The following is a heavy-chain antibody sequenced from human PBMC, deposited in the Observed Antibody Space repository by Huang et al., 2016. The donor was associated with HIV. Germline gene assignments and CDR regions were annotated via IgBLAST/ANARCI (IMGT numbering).Heavy chain of an antibody. CDR1: GGSFSNHV. D-gene: IGHD2-2*01. V-gene: IGHV1-69*01. Sequence: QVQLVQSGAEVKKPGSSVKVSCKASGGSFSNHVFSWVRQGPGQGLEGVGGISPIFGTTNYAQKFQGGVTITADESTGTAYLELSSLRSEDTAVYFCARESNIVVVPHTIKFFDYWGQGTLVTVSS. J-gene: IGHJ4*02. CDR3: ARESNIVVVPHTIKFFDY. CDR2: ISPIFGTT.